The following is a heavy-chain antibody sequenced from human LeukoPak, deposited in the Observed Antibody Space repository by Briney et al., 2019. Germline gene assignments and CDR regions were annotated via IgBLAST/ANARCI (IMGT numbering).Heavy chain of an antibody. CDR1: GGSVSSGSYY. Sequence: SETLSLTCTVSGGSVSSGSYYWSWIRQPPGKGLEWIGYIYYSGSTNYNPSLKSRVTISVDTSKNQFSLKLSSVTAADTAVYYCARDARHCSGGICEAPFDYWGQGTLVTVSS. CDR2: IYYSGST. D-gene: IGHD2-15*01. CDR3: ARDARHCSGGICEAPFDY. V-gene: IGHV4-61*01. J-gene: IGHJ4*02.